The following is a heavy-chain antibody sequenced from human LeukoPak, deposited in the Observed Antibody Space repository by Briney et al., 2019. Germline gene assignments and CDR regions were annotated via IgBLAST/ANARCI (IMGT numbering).Heavy chain of an antibody. V-gene: IGHV5-51*01. CDR2: IYPGDSDT. Sequence: GESLKISCKGSGYSFTSYWIGWVRQMPGKGLEWMGIIYPGDSDTRYSPSFQGQVTISADKSISTAYLQWSSLKASDTAMYYCARRPGYCSSTSCSFDYWGQGTLVTVSS. J-gene: IGHJ4*02. CDR3: ARRPGYCSSTSCSFDY. D-gene: IGHD2-2*01. CDR1: GYSFTSYW.